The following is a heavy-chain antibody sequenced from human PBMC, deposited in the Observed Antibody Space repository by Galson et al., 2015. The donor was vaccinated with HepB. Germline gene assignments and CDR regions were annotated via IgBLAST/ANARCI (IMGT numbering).Heavy chain of an antibody. V-gene: IGHV4-61*01. D-gene: IGHD4-17*01. CDR1: GGSVSSGSYY. Sequence: SLTCTVSGGSVSSGSYYWSWIRQPPGKGLEWIGYIYYSGSTNYNPSLKSRVTISVDTSKNQFSLKLSSVTAADTAVYYCASSPIRDAFDIWGQGTMVAVSS. CDR3: ASSPIRDAFDI. CDR2: IYYSGST. J-gene: IGHJ3*02.